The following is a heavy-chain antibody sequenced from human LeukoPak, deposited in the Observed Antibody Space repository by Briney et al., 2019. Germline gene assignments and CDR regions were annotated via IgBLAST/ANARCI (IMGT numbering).Heavy chain of an antibody. CDR2: IHYSGST. J-gene: IGHJ6*04. CDR1: GGSISSYY. Sequence: SETLSLTCTVSGGSISSYYWSWIRQPPGKGLEWIGYIHYSGSTNYNPSLKSRVTISVDTSKNQFSLKLSSVTAADTAVYYCARAEGGYSYGHYYYYGMDVWGKGTTVTVSS. V-gene: IGHV4-59*01. D-gene: IGHD5-18*01. CDR3: ARAEGGYSYGHYYYYGMDV.